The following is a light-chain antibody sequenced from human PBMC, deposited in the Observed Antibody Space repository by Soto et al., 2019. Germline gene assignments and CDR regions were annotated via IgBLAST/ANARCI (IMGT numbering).Light chain of an antibody. CDR1: QTISSW. CDR2: KAS. J-gene: IGKJ1*01. CDR3: QQYGSSPPCT. V-gene: IGKV1-5*03. Sequence: IQMTHSPSTLSGSVGDRVTITCRASQTISSWLAWYQRKPGKAPKLLIYKASTLKSGVPSRFSGSGSGTDFTLTISRLEPEDFAVYYCQQYGSSPPCTFGQGTKVDI.